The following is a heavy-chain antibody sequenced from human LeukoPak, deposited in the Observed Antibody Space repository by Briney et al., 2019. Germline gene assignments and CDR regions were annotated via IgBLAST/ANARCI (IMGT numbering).Heavy chain of an antibody. V-gene: IGHV3-23*01. Sequence: GGSLRLSCAASGFTFSSYAMTWVRQAPGKGLEWVSAISGSGGSTYYADSVQGRFTISRDNSKKTLYLQMNSLRAEDTAVYYCARDTMADDAFDVWGQGTMVTVSS. CDR2: ISGSGGST. D-gene: IGHD5-24*01. CDR3: ARDTMADDAFDV. J-gene: IGHJ3*01. CDR1: GFTFSSYA.